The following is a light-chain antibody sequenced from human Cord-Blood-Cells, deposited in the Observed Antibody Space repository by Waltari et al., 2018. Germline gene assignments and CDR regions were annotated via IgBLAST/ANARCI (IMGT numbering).Light chain of an antibody. CDR1: QGISSW. V-gene: IGKV1-12*01. CDR3: QQANTWT. J-gene: IGKJ1*01. Sequence: DIQMTQSPSSVSASVGDRVTITCRASQGISSWLDWYQQKPGKAPKLLIYAASSLQSGVPSRFSGSGSGTDFTLTISSLQPEDFATYYCQQANTWTFGQGTKVEIK. CDR2: AAS.